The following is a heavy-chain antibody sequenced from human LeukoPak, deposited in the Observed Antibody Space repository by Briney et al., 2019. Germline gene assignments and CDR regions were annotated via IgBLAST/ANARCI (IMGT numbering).Heavy chain of an antibody. J-gene: IGHJ6*03. CDR2: IFPIFGTA. Sequence: ASVKVSCKASGGTFSSYAISWVRQAPAQGLEWMGGIFPIFGTANYAQKFQGRVTITADESTSTAYMELSSLRSEDTAVYYCARGPITMIPRDYYYYYMDVWGKGTTVTVSS. CDR3: ARGPITMIPRDYYYYYMDV. D-gene: IGHD3-22*01. V-gene: IGHV1-69*13. CDR1: GGTFSSYA.